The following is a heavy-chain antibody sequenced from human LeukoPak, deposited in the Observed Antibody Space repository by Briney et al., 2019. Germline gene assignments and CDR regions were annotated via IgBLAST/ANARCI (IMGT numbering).Heavy chain of an antibody. CDR3: ARVVMVRGVISHAFDI. CDR2: IIPIFGTA. Sequence: SVKVSCKASGGTFSSYAISWVRQAPGQGLEWMGGIIPIFGTANYAQKFQGRVTITTDESTSTAYMELSSLRSEDMAVYYCARVVMVRGVISHAFDIWGQGTMVTVSS. CDR1: GGTFSSYA. J-gene: IGHJ3*02. V-gene: IGHV1-69*05. D-gene: IGHD3-10*01.